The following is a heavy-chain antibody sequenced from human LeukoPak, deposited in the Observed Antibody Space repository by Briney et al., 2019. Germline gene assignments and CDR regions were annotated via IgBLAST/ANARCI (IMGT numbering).Heavy chain of an antibody. V-gene: IGHV3-23*01. J-gene: IGHJ4*02. D-gene: IGHD6-19*01. CDR3: ARASVAGWYYFDY. Sequence: GGSLRLSCAASGFTFSDYYMSWIRQAPGKGLEWVSGISGSGGSTYNADSVKGRFTISRDNSKNTLYLQVNSLRAEDTAVYYCARASVAGWYYFDYWGQGTLVTVSS. CDR2: ISGSGGST. CDR1: GFTFSDYY.